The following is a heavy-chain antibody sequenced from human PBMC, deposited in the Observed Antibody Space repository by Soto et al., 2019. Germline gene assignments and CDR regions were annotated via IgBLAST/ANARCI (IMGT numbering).Heavy chain of an antibody. CDR2: ITGTGGST. D-gene: IGHD1-1*01. CDR3: AKVQLEPNDYYYYYGMDV. Sequence: GGSLRLSCAASGFTFSSYAMNWVRQAPGKGLEWVSSITGTGGSTYHADSVKGRFTISRDNSKNTLYLQMNSLRAEDTAVYYCAKVQLEPNDYYYYYGMDVWGQGTTVTVSS. V-gene: IGHV3-23*01. CDR1: GFTFSSYA. J-gene: IGHJ6*02.